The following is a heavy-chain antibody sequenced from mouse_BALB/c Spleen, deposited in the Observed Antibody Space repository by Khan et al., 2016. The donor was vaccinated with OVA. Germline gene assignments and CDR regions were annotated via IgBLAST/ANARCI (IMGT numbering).Heavy chain of an antibody. V-gene: IGHV1-62-2*01. CDR1: GYMFTGYI. CDR3: ARHERYGNLFDY. CDR2: FYPGTGSI. Sequence: QVQLKQSGAELVKPGASVKLSCKASGYMFTGYIIHWIKQRSGQGLEWIGWFYPGTGSIKNNEKFKDKATLTADKSSSTDYMELSRLTSEDSAVYFCARHERYGNLFDYWGQGTTLTVSS. D-gene: IGHD2-1*01. J-gene: IGHJ2*01.